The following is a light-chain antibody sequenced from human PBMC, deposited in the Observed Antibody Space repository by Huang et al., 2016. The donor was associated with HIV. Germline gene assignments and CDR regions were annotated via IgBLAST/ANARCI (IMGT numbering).Light chain of an antibody. J-gene: IGKJ3*01. CDR3: QERYNGPRFT. CDR2: DTS. V-gene: IGKV3-11*01. Sequence: EIMLTQSPATLSLSPGKRATLSCRASQSVDTYLAWYQQKPGQAPRLLIYDTSYRATGIPVRFSGSGSWTNFTLTISRLEPDDFAVYYCQERYNGPRFTFGPGTKVDIK. CDR1: QSVDTY.